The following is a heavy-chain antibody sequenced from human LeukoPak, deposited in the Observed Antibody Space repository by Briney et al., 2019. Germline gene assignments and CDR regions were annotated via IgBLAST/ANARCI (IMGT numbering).Heavy chain of an antibody. CDR1: GFTFSSYA. D-gene: IGHD3-22*01. Sequence: GGSLRLSCAASGFTFSSYAMSWVRQAPGKGLEWVSAISGSGGSTYYADSVKGRFTISRDNSKNTLYLQMNSLRAEDTAVYYCAKQPYYYDSSGYYFDYWGQGTLVTVSS. J-gene: IGHJ4*02. V-gene: IGHV3-23*01. CDR2: ISGSGGST. CDR3: AKQPYYYDSSGYYFDY.